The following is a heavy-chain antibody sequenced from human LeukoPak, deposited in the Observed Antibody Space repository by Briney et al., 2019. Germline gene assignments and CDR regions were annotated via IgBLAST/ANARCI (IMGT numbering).Heavy chain of an antibody. J-gene: IGHJ3*02. CDR2: IWYDGSNK. CDR1: GFTFSSYG. Sequence: GGSLRLSCAASGFTFSSYGMYWVRQAPGKGLEWVAVIWYDGSNKYYADSVKGRFTISRDNSKNTLYLQMNSLRAEDTAVYYCARGYSYGHDAFDIWGQGTMVTVSS. V-gene: IGHV3-33*01. D-gene: IGHD5-18*01. CDR3: ARGYSYGHDAFDI.